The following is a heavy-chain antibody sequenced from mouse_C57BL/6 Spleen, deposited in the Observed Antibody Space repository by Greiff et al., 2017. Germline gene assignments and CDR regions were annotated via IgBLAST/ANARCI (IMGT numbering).Heavy chain of an antibody. CDR1: GYTFTDYY. CDR3: AKEFYPITTVVATDYYAMDY. V-gene: IGHV1-19*01. J-gene: IGHJ4*01. D-gene: IGHD1-1*01. CDR2: INPYNGGT. Sequence: VQLQQSGPVLVKPGASVKMSCKASGYTFTDYYMNWVKQSHGKSLEWIGVINPYNGGTSYNQKFKGKATLTVDKSSRTAYMELNSLTSEDSAVYYCAKEFYPITTVVATDYYAMDYWGQGTSVTVSS.